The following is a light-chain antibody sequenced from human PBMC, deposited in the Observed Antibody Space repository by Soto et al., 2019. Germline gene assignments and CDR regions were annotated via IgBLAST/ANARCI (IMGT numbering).Light chain of an antibody. V-gene: IGKV3-20*01. J-gene: IGKJ1*01. CDR2: GSS. CDR1: QSVRSRY. Sequence: EMVLTQSPGTLSLSPGERATLSCRASQSVRSRYLAWYQQKPGQAPRLLIYGSSSRPPGIPDRVSGSASGIEFTLTSSRLEPEDFAVYYCQQDGTSPQTFGQGTKVEIK. CDR3: QQDGTSPQT.